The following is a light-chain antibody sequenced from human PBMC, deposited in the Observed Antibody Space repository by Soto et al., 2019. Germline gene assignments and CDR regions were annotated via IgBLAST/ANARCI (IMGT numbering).Light chain of an antibody. CDR2: GAS. V-gene: IGKV3-15*01. CDR1: QSVSSN. Sequence: EIVMTQSPATLSVSPVERATLSCRASQSVSSNLAWYQQTPGQAPRLLIYGASTRATGIPARFSGSGSGTEFTLTISSLQSEDFAVYYCQQRSNWPPITFGQGTRLEIK. CDR3: QQRSNWPPIT. J-gene: IGKJ5*01.